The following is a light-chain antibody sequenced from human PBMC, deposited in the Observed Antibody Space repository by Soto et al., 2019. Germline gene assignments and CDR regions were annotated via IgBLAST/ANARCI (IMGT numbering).Light chain of an antibody. Sequence: QSALTQPPSASGSPGQSVTISCTGTSSDVGGYNYVSWYQQHPGKAPKLMIYEVTKRPSGVTDRFSGSKSDNTASLTVSGLQAEDEADYYYSSYAGSNNFGVLFGGGTKVTVL. CDR1: SSDVGGYNY. V-gene: IGLV2-8*01. CDR2: EVT. J-gene: IGLJ2*01. CDR3: SSYAGSNNFGVL.